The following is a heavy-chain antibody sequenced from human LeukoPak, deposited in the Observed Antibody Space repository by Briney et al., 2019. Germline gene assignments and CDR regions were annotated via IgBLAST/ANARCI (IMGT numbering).Heavy chain of an antibody. CDR3: ATAPLGALSSSSWINWFDP. J-gene: IGHJ5*02. CDR1: GYTLTELS. V-gene: IGHV1-24*01. D-gene: IGHD6-13*01. Sequence: ASVKVSCKVSGYTLTELSMHWVRQAPGKGLEWMGGFDPEDGETIYAQKFQGRVTMTEDTSTDTAYMELSSLRSEDTAVYYCATAPLGALSSSSWINWFDPWGQGTLVTVSS. CDR2: FDPEDGET.